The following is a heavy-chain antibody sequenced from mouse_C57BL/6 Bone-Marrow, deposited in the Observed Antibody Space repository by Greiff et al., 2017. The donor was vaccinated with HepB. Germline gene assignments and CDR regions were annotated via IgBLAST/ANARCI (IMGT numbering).Heavy chain of an antibody. CDR1: GYTFTDYN. D-gene: IGHD1-1*01. CDR2: INPNNGGT. CDR3: ARDYYGSSFYHAIGY. V-gene: IGHV1-18*01. J-gene: IGHJ4*01. Sequence: VQLQQSGPELVKPGASVKIPCKASGYTFTDYNMDWVKQSHGKSLEWIGDINPNNGGTIYNQKFKGKATLTVDKSSSTAYMELRSLTSEDTAVYYCARDYYGSSFYHAIGYWGQGTSVTGSS.